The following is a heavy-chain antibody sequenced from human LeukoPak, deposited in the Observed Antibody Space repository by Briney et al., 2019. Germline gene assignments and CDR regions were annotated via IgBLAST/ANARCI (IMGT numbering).Heavy chain of an antibody. D-gene: IGHD4-23*01. J-gene: IGHJ4*02. CDR2: INWSSGNI. Sequence: GGSLRLSCAASGFTFDNYGMHWVRQGPGKGLEWVSGINWSSGNIGYADSVKGRFTISRDNAKNSLYLQMNSLRAEDRAVYYCARDQHYGGKTGGDYWGQGTLVTVSS. V-gene: IGHV3-9*01. CDR3: ARDQHYGGKTGGDY. CDR1: GFTFDNYG.